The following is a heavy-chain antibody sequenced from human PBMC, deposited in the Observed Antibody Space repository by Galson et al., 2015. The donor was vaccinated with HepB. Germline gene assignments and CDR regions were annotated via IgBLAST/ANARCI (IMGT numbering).Heavy chain of an antibody. V-gene: IGHV1-3*01. J-gene: IGHJ4*02. CDR2: LNAGNGNT. Sequence: SVKVSCKASGYTFTTYAMHWVRQAPGQRLEWMGWLNAGNGNTKYLQKFEGRVTMTRDTSASTAYMELSSLRSEDTAVYYCAREGDYSDFDYWGQGTLVTVSS. D-gene: IGHD4-17*01. CDR3: AREGDYSDFDY. CDR1: GYTFTTYA.